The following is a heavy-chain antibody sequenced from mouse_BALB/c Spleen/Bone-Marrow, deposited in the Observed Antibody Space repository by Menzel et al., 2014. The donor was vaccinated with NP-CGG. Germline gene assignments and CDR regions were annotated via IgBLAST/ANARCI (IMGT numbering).Heavy chain of an antibody. Sequence: VQLKDSGPGLVKPSQSLSLTCTVTGYSITSDYAWNWIRQFPGNKLEWMGYISYSGSTSYNPSLKSRISITRDTSKNQFFLQLNSVTTEDTATYYCARLGGNYYYYAMDYWGQGTSVTVSS. CDR2: ISYSGST. D-gene: IGHD2-1*01. CDR1: GYSITSDYA. J-gene: IGHJ4*01. CDR3: ARLGGNYYYYAMDY. V-gene: IGHV3-2*02.